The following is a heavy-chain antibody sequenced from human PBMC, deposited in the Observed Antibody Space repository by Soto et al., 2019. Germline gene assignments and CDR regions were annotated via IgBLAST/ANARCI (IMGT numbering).Heavy chain of an antibody. Sequence: PSETLSLTCGVSGGTVASSHWWSRVRQSPGGGSEWIGNVYHTGDTNLNPSLQSRVTISVDKSNNQFSPRLNSLTAADTAVYFCAREIVTAGGNNYFDPWGPGTLVTVSS. CDR2: VYHTGDT. V-gene: IGHV4-4*02. D-gene: IGHD2-21*02. CDR1: GGTVASSHW. CDR3: AREIVTAGGNNYFDP. J-gene: IGHJ5*02.